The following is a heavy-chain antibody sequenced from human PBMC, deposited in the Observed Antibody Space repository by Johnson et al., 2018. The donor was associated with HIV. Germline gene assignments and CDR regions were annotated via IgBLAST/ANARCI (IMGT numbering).Heavy chain of an antibody. J-gene: IGHJ3*02. CDR1: GFTVSVTY. CDR3: ARVGYYGSGSYSDAFDI. V-gene: IGHV3-66*01. CDR2: IYSGGTT. Sequence: VQLVESGGGLVQPGGSLRLSCAASGFTVSVTYMSWVRQAPGKGLEWVSIIYSGGTTYYADSVKGRFTISRDNSKNTLYLQMNSLRAEDTALYYCARVGYYGSGSYSDAFDIWGQGTMVTVSS. D-gene: IGHD3-10*01.